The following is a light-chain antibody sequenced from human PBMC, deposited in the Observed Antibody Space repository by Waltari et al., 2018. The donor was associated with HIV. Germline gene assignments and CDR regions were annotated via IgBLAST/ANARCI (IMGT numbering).Light chain of an antibody. Sequence: IQLTQSPSSLSASLGEKVTIACRASQHIKTFLNWYQVRPGKAPRVLIYGVSSLSTGVPSRFTGDGSGTDFTLTINNLQPEDFASYFCQQTYSVSITFGPGTRLEI. CDR1: QHIKTF. J-gene: IGKJ5*01. CDR3: QQTYSVSIT. V-gene: IGKV1-39*01. CDR2: GVS.